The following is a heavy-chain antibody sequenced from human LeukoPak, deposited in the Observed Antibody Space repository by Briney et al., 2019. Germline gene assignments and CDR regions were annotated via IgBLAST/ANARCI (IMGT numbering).Heavy chain of an antibody. CDR1: GGTFSSYA. CDR3: ARNLDGSTYGFDY. CDR2: IIPIFGTA. V-gene: IGHV1-69*13. D-gene: IGHD5-18*01. Sequence: ASVKVSCKASGGTFSSYAISWVRQAPGQGLEWMGGIIPIFGTANYAQKFQGRVTITADESTSAAYMELSSLRSEDTAVYYCARNLDGSTYGFDYWGQGTLVTVSA. J-gene: IGHJ4*02.